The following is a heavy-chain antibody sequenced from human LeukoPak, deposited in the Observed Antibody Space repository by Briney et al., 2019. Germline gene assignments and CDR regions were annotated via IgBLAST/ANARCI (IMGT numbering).Heavy chain of an antibody. CDR1: GGSISSYY. D-gene: IGHD3-16*02. V-gene: IGHV4-59*01. Sequence: SETLSLTCTVSGGSISSYYWSWIRQLPGKGLEWIGYIYYSGSTNYNPSLKSRVTISVDTSKNQFSLKLSSVTAADTAVYYCARVKSDYVWGSYRSGFDYWGQGTLVTVSS. J-gene: IGHJ4*02. CDR3: ARVKSDYVWGSYRSGFDY. CDR2: IYYSGST.